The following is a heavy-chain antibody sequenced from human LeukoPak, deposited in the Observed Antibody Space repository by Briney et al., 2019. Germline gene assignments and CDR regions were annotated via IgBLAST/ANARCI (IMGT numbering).Heavy chain of an antibody. D-gene: IGHD3-10*01. V-gene: IGHV4-59*08. Sequence: SETLTLSCTVSGFTISGYYMSWIRQAPGKGLEWIGYIYYSGSTNYHPSLTSRVTISVDTSKNQFSLRLTSVTAADTAVYFCARHGIWFGDTNRWFDPWGQGTLVTVSS. J-gene: IGHJ5*02. CDR3: ARHGIWFGDTNRWFDP. CDR2: IYYSGST. CDR1: GFTISGYY.